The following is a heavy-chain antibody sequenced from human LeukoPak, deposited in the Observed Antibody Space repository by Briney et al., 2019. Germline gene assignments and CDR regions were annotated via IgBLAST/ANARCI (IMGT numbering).Heavy chain of an antibody. J-gene: IGHJ4*02. CDR3: AREEGRNFGY. CDR1: GDSVSSNSVA. Sequence: SQTLSLTCAISGDSVSSNSVAWNWLRQSPSRGLEWLGRTYYRSKWFNEYALSVQSRITINPNTSKNQFSLQLNSVTPDDTAVYYCAREEGRNFGYWGQGTLITVSS. CDR2: TYYRSKWFN. V-gene: IGHV6-1*01.